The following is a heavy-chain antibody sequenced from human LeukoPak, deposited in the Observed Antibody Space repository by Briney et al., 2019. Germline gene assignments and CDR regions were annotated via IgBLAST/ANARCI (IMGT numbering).Heavy chain of an antibody. CDR2: IYYSGGT. D-gene: IGHD6-13*01. V-gene: IGHV4-59*01. J-gene: IGHJ4*02. CDR1: GGSISTNY. CDR3: GRGVYRAAAQYDF. Sequence: KSSETLSLTCTVSGGSISTNYWSWFRQPPGKGLEGIGYIYYSGGTNYNPSPKSRVTISVETSKNQFSLKLSSVTAADTAVYYCGRGVYRAAAQYDFWGQGTLVTVSS.